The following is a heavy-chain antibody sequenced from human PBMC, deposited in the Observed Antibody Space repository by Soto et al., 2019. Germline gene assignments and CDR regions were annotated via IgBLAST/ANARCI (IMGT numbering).Heavy chain of an antibody. CDR1: GFTFSDYV. Sequence: QVQLVESGGGVVQPGRSLRLSCAVSGFTFSDYVMHWVRQAPGKGLEGLAVISSDGSTKHYTDSMKGRFTVSRDNSNDTLYLQMNNLRGGDTAVYFCARQNSGWSYYFDFWGQGTLVTVSS. D-gene: IGHD6-19*01. CDR2: ISSDGSTK. J-gene: IGHJ4*02. V-gene: IGHV3-30-3*01. CDR3: ARQNSGWSYYFDF.